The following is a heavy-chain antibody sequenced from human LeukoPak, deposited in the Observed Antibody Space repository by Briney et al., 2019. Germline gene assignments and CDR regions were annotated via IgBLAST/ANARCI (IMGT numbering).Heavy chain of an antibody. CDR1: GLTFSSYG. CDR2: IWYDGSKA. Sequence: GGSLRLSCAASGLTFSSYGMHWVRQAPGKGLEWVAVIWYDGSKAYYADSVKGRFTISRDNSKNTLYLQMNSLRAEDTAVYYCARGSGYNYGFPDYWGQGTLVTVSS. CDR3: ARGSGYNYGFPDY. V-gene: IGHV3-33*01. J-gene: IGHJ4*02. D-gene: IGHD5-18*01.